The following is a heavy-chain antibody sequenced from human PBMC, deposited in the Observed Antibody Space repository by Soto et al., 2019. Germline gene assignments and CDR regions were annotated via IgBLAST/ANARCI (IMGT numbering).Heavy chain of an antibody. J-gene: IGHJ6*03. D-gene: IGHD4-17*01. CDR3: ARDRPDYGDYVGGSYYYYYYMDV. Sequence: ASVKVSCKASGYTFTSYGISWVRQAPGQGLEWMGWISAYNGNTNYAQKLQGRVTMTTDTSTNTAYMELRSLRSDDTAVYYCARDRPDYGDYVGGSYYYYYYMDVWGKGTTVTVSS. CDR1: GYTFTSYG. V-gene: IGHV1-18*01. CDR2: ISAYNGNT.